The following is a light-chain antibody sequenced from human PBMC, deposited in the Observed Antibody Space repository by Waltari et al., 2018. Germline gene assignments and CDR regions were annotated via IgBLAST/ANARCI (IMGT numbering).Light chain of an antibody. Sequence: QLVLTQSPSASASLGAPVKLTCTLSTGNSSNIDAWHQQQPEKGPRYLMKVNSDGSHSKGDEIPDRFSGSSSGAERYLTISSLQSEDEADYYCQTGGHGTWVFGGGTKLTVL. V-gene: IGLV4-69*01. CDR1: TGNSSNI. CDR3: QTGGHGTWV. J-gene: IGLJ3*02. CDR2: VNSDGSH.